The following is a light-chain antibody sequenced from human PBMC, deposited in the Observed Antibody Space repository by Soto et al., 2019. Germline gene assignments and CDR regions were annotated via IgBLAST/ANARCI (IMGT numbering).Light chain of an antibody. CDR3: QQYNDWPPFT. J-gene: IGKJ3*01. CDR2: GAS. V-gene: IGKV3-15*01. CDR1: QTVXXN. Sequence: EIVXXQSPATXXVSPGERATXXXXASQTVXXNLAWYQQKPGQAPRLLIHGASTRAAGIPARFSGSGSGTEFTLTISSLQSEDFAVYYCQQYNDWPPFTVGPGTRVDIK.